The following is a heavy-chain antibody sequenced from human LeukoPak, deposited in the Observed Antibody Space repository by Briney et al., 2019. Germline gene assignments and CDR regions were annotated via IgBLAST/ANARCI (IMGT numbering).Heavy chain of an antibody. V-gene: IGHV1-2*02. CDR2: INPNSGGT. CDR3: ARFNRATMIVVVITDWFDP. Sequence: ASVKVSCKASGYTFTGYYMHWVRQAPGQGLEWMGWINPNSGGTNYAQKFQGRVTMTRDTSISTAYMELSRLRSDDTAVYYCARFNRATMIVVVITDWFDPWGQGTLVTVSS. CDR1: GYTFTGYY. J-gene: IGHJ5*02. D-gene: IGHD3-22*01.